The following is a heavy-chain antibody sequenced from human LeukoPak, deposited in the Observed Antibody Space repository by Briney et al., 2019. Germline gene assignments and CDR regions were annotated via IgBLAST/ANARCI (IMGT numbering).Heavy chain of an antibody. V-gene: IGHV3-30-3*01. CDR2: ISYDGSSK. J-gene: IGHJ4*02. Sequence: GGSLRLSCAASGFTFSFYAMHWVRQAPGKGLEWVAVISYDGSSKYYADSVKGRFTISRDTSKNTLYLQMNSLRPEDTAVYYCARETRQYNYDNSGPQDYWGQGTLVTVSS. D-gene: IGHD3-22*01. CDR3: ARETRQYNYDNSGPQDY. CDR1: GFTFSFYA.